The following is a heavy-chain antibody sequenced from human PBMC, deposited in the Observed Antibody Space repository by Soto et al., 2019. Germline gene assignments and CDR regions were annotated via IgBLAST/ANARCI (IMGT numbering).Heavy chain of an antibody. Sequence: SETLSLTCTVSGGSISSSSYYWGWIRQPPGKGLEWIGSIYYSGSTYYNPSLKSRVTISVDTSKNQFSLKLSSVTAADTAFYYCEIHGSYYDSSGRGYFDSWGQGTLVNVSS. CDR1: GGSISSSSYY. V-gene: IGHV4-39*01. J-gene: IGHJ4*02. D-gene: IGHD3-22*01. CDR2: IYYSGST. CDR3: EIHGSYYDSSGRGYFDS.